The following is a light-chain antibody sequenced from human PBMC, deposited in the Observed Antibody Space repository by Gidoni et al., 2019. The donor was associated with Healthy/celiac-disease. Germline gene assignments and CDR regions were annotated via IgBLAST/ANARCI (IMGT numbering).Light chain of an antibody. CDR3: QQYYSYPQT. Sequence: AIRMTQSPSSFSASTGDSVTITCRASQGISSYLAWYQQKPGKAPKLLIYAASTLQSGVPSRFSGRGAGTDFTLTISCLQSEDFATYYCQQYYSYPQTCGQGTKVEIK. J-gene: IGKJ1*01. CDR2: AAS. V-gene: IGKV1-8*01. CDR1: QGISSY.